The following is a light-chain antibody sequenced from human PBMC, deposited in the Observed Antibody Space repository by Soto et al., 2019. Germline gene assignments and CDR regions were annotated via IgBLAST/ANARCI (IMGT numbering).Light chain of an antibody. CDR1: SSNIGAGYD. J-gene: IGLJ3*02. V-gene: IGLV1-40*01. CDR3: QSYDSSLSGWV. CDR2: XXX. Sequence: QSVLTQPPSVSGAPGQRVTISCTGSSSNIGAGYDVHWYEQLPGPAPKLLIYXXXXXXXXXXXXXXXSKSGTSASLAITGXXXXXXXXXXCQSYDSSLSGWVFGGGTKLTVL.